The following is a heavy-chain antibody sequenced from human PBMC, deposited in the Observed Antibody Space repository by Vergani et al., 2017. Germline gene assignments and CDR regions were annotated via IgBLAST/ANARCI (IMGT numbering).Heavy chain of an antibody. J-gene: IGHJ3*02. CDR2: IYYSGST. Sequence: QVQLQESGPGLVKPSETLSLTCTVSGGSISSYYWSWIRQPPGKGLEWIGYIYYSGSTNYNTSLKSRVTISVDTSKNQFSLKLSSVTAADTAVYYCARDRGSGSYYTLDAFDIWGQGTMVTVSS. CDR3: ARDRGSGSYYTLDAFDI. D-gene: IGHD3-10*01. CDR1: GGSISSYY. V-gene: IGHV4-59*01.